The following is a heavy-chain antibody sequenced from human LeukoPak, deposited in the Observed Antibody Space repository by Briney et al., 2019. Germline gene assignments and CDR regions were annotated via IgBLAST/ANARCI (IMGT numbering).Heavy chain of an antibody. CDR3: AKYGYHSGMDV. CDR1: GFNFSGYW. J-gene: IGHJ6*02. CDR2: INPDGSEK. D-gene: IGHD2-2*01. Sequence: GGSLRLSCAASGFNFSGYWMTWVRQAPGKGLEWVATINPDGSEKYYVDSVKGRCTISRDNAKHSLFLQMNSLRAEDTAVYSCAKYGYHSGMDVWGQGTTVTVSS. V-gene: IGHV3-7*02.